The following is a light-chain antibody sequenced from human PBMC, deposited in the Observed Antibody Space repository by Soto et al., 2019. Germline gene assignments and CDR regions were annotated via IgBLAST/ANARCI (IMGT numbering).Light chain of an antibody. CDR1: SSDVGGYNY. Sequence: QSALTQPPSASGSPGQSVTISCTGTSSDVGGYNYVSWYQQHPGKAPKLMIYEVNKWPSGVPDRFSGSKSGNTASLTVSGLQAEDEADYYCSSYAGISNLFGGGTKLTVL. V-gene: IGLV2-8*01. J-gene: IGLJ2*01. CDR3: SSYAGISNL. CDR2: EVN.